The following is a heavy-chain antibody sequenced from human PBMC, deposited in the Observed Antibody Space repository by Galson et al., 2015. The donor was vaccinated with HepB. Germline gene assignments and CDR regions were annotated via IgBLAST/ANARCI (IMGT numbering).Heavy chain of an antibody. Sequence: PALENPTQTLTLTCTFSGFSLSTSGVGVGWIRQPPGKALEWLAHIYWDDDKRYSPSLKSRLTITKDTSKNQVALTMTNMDPVDTATYYCAHSRRGYYYYYSMDVWGKGTTVTVSS. CDR2: IYWDDDK. J-gene: IGHJ6*03. D-gene: IGHD1-26*01. CDR1: GFSLSTSGVG. CDR3: AHSRRGYYYYYSMDV. V-gene: IGHV2-5*02.